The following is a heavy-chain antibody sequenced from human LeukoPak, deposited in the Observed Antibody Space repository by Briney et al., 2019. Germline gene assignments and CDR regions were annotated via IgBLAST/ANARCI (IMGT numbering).Heavy chain of an antibody. J-gene: IGHJ4*02. V-gene: IGHV4-30-2*01. CDR2: IYHSGST. D-gene: IGHD1-26*01. Sequence: SQTLSLTCAVSGGSISSGGYSWSWIRQPPGKGLEWIGYIYHSGSTYYNPSLKSRVTISVDRSKNQFSLKLSSVTAADTAVYYCARGPRSYMVDYWGQGTLATVSS. CDR1: GGSISSGGYS. CDR3: ARGPRSYMVDY.